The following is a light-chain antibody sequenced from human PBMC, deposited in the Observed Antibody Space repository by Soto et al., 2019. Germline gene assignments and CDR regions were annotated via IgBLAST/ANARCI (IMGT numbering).Light chain of an antibody. Sequence: DIQMTQSPSSVSASVRERFTITCRASQGIRHDLGWYQQKPGRAPKRLIYSASSLQSGVPSRFSGSGSGTEFTLTISSLQPDDFATYYCQQYNSYPWTFGQGTKVDNK. CDR2: SAS. V-gene: IGKV1-17*01. CDR1: QGIRHD. CDR3: QQYNSYPWT. J-gene: IGKJ1*01.